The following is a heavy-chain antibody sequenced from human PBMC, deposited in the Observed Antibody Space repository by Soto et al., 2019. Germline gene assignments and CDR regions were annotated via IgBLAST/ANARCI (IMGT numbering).Heavy chain of an antibody. CDR3: VRGPYNYDSRYFDY. Sequence: SETLSLTCTVSGGSFSGYFWTWIRQPPGKGLEWLAEINHSGITNYNPSVESRVSMSVDTSKNQFSLRLCSVTAADTAVYYCVRGPYNYDSRYFDYWGQGTLVTVSS. D-gene: IGHD1-20*01. CDR2: INHSGIT. CDR1: GGSFSGYF. V-gene: IGHV4-34*01. J-gene: IGHJ4*02.